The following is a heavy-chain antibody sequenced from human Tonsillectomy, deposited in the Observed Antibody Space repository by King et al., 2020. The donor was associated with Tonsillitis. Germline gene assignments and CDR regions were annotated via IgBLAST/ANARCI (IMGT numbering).Heavy chain of an antibody. CDR1: GFTFSSYA. D-gene: IGHD2-15*01. Sequence: VQLVESGGGLVQPGGSLRLSCAASGFTFSSYAMSWVRQAPGKGLEWVSAISGSGGSTYYADSVKGRFTISRDNSKKTRYLQMNSLRAEDTAVYYCAKGRTHRDYCSGGSCYYYYYGMDVCGQGTTVTVSS. J-gene: IGHJ6*02. V-gene: IGHV3-23*04. CDR3: AKGRTHRDYCSGGSCYYYYYGMDV. CDR2: ISGSGGST.